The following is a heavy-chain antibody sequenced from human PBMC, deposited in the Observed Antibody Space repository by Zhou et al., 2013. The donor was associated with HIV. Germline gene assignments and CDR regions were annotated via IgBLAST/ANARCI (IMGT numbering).Heavy chain of an antibody. CDR2: INPNSGKG. V-gene: IGHV1-8*01. CDR1: GYTFTTSD. D-gene: IGHD3-9*01. Sequence: QVQLVQSGAEVKKPGASVKVSCKASGYTFTTSDIHWVRQASGQGLEWMGWINPNSGKGYYAQRFQGRVTMSRNISTTTAHMELSSLTSEDTAVYYCAREGDVVTAYYGGYYYGMDVWGQGTTVTVSS. CDR3: AREGDVVTAYYGGYYYGMDV. J-gene: IGHJ6*02.